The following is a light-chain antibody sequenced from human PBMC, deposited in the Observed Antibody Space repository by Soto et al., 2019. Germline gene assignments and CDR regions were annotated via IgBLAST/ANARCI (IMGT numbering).Light chain of an antibody. CDR3: QQYNNWWT. J-gene: IGKJ1*01. Sequence: EIVMTQSPATLSVSPGERATLSCRASQSVSSNLAWYQQKPGQAPRLLIYGAYTRAPGIPARFSGSGSGTGFALTLSSLQSEDVAIYYWQQYNNWWTFGQGTKVVIK. V-gene: IGKV3-15*01. CDR1: QSVSSN. CDR2: GAY.